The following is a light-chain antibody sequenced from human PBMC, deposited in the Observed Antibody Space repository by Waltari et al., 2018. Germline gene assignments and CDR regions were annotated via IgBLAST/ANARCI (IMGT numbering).Light chain of an antibody. CDR3: QQYGSSVYT. Sequence: ESVLPQSPGTMYLSPGESATLSCTASQTVNSNYLAWYQQKPGQAPRLLLYGGASRAAGTPDRFSGSMSGTEFSLTITGLEPEDFALYYCQQYGSSVYTFGQGTLLQIK. CDR2: GGA. J-gene: IGKJ2*01. V-gene: IGKV3-20*01. CDR1: QTVNSNY.